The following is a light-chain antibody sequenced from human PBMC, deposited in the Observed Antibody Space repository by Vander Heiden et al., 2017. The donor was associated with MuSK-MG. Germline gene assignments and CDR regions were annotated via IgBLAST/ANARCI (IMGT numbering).Light chain of an antibody. Sequence: QSVLPQPPSASGTPGQRVTISCSGSSSNIGSNTVNWYQQLPGTAPKLLIYSNNQRPSGVPDRFSGSKSGTSASRAISGLQSEDEADYYCAAWDDSLNGRVVFGGGTKLTVL. CDR1: SSNIGSNT. CDR3: AAWDDSLNGRVV. V-gene: IGLV1-44*01. CDR2: SNN. J-gene: IGLJ2*01.